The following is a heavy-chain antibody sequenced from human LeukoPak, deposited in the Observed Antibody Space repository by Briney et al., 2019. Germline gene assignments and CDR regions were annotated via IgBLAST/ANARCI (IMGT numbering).Heavy chain of an antibody. Sequence: GSLRLSCAASGFTFSSYGMHWVRQAPGKGLEWVAVIWYDGSNKYYADSVKGRFTISGDNSRNTLYLQMNSLRAEDTAVYYCARGSYNILSGFDYWGQGTLVSVSS. CDR3: ARGSYNILSGFDY. CDR1: GFTFSSYG. V-gene: IGHV3-33*01. J-gene: IGHJ4*02. CDR2: IWYDGSNK. D-gene: IGHD3-9*01.